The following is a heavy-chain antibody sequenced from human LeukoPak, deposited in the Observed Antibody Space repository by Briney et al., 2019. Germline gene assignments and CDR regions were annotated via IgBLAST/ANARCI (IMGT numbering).Heavy chain of an antibody. CDR3: ARTDSSSSTTPY. CDR2: IIPIFGTA. J-gene: IGHJ4*02. Sequence: SVKVSCKAFGYIYTREAIGWVRQAPGQGLEWMGGIIPIFGTANYAQKFQGRVTITADKSTSTAYMELSSLRSEDTAVYYCARTDSSSSTTPYWGQGTLVTVSS. CDR1: GYIYTREA. V-gene: IGHV1-69*06. D-gene: IGHD6-6*01.